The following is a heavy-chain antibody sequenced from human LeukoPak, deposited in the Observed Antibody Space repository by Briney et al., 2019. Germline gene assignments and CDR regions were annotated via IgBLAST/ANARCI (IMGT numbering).Heavy chain of an antibody. V-gene: IGHV4-59*01. CDR2: IYYSGST. CDR1: GGSIGSYY. D-gene: IGHD3-22*01. Sequence: PSETLSLTCTVSGGSIGSYYWSWIRQPPGKGLEWIGYIYYSGSTNYNPSLKSRVTISVDTSKNQFSLKLSSVTAADTAVYYCARDSSGYYRFDYWGQGTLVTVSS. J-gene: IGHJ4*02. CDR3: ARDSSGYYRFDY.